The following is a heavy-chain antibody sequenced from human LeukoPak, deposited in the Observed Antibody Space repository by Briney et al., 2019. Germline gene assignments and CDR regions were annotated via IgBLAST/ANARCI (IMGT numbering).Heavy chain of an antibody. V-gene: IGHV2-70*11. Sequence: SGPALVKPTQTLTLTCTFSGFSLSTSGMCVSWIRQPPGKALEWLARIDWDDDKYYSTSLKTRLTISRDTSKNQVVLTMTNMDPVDTATYYCARMRRYYASSGYPDYWGQGTLVTVSS. CDR1: GFSLSTSGMC. J-gene: IGHJ4*02. CDR2: IDWDDDK. CDR3: ARMRRYYASSGYPDY. D-gene: IGHD3-22*01.